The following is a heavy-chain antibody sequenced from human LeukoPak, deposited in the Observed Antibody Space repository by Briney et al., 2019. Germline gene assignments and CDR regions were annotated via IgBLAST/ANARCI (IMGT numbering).Heavy chain of an antibody. D-gene: IGHD3-3*01. CDR1: GFTFSSYA. J-gene: IGHJ3*02. V-gene: IGHV3-30-3*01. Sequence: GKPLRLSCAASGFTFSSYAMHWVRQAPGKGLEWVAVISYDGSNKYYADSVKGRFTISRDNSKNTLYLQMNSLRAEDTAVYYCARDRRFLEWLYADAFDIWGQGTMVTVSS. CDR3: ARDRRFLEWLYADAFDI. CDR2: ISYDGSNK.